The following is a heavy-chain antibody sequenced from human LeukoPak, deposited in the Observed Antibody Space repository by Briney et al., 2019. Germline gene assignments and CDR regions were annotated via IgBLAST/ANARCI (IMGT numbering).Heavy chain of an antibody. V-gene: IGHV3-23*01. CDR3: AKECDYSPGHKFDL. CDR1: GFTFNNYL. J-gene: IGHJ4*02. CDR2: LFTGGGRT. D-gene: IGHD3-10*01. Sequence: GGSLRLSCAASGFTFNNYLMSWVRQALGKGLEWVSVLFTGGGRTLYADSVKGWFTISGDTSRTTLYLQMNGLRAEDTAVYYCAKECDYSPGHKFDLWGQGTLVTVSS.